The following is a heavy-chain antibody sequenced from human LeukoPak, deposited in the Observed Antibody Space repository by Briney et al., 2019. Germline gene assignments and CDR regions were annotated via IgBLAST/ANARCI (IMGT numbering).Heavy chain of an antibody. J-gene: IGHJ6*02. CDR1: GFTFSSYA. Sequence: GGSLRLSCAASGFTFSSYAMSWVRQAPGKGLEWVSAISGSGGNTYYADSVKGRFTISRDNSKNTLYLQMNSLRAEDTAVYYCARESGFGALFPHCMDVWGQGTTVTVSS. V-gene: IGHV3-23*01. CDR3: ARESGFGALFPHCMDV. CDR2: ISGSGGNT. D-gene: IGHD3-10*01.